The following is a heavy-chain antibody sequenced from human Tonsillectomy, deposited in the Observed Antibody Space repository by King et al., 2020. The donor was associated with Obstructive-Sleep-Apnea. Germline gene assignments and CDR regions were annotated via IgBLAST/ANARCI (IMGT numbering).Heavy chain of an antibody. D-gene: IGHD5-24*01. V-gene: IGHV3-23*04. CDR1: GFTFSNYV. J-gene: IGHJ4*02. Sequence: VQLVESGGGLVQPGGSLRLSCAASGFTFSNYVMPCVRQAPGKGREGVSAVVGSNCSGGDGDIYYTSSRLCRLTISRDNSKNTLFLQMNSQRVEDTALYYCARLSGRRDGHIDYWGQGTLVTVSS. CDR2: VVGSNCSGGDGDI. CDR3: ARLSGRRDGHIDY.